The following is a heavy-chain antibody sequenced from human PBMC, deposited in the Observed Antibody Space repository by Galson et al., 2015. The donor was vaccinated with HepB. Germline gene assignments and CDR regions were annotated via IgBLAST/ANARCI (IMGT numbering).Heavy chain of an antibody. CDR2: IWYDGSNK. Sequence: SLRLSCAASGFTFSSYGMHWVRQAPGKGLEWVAVIWYDGSNKYYADSVKGRFTISRDNSKNTLYLQMNSLRAEDTAVYYCARGHGYCSSTSCPRGYFDYWGQGTLVTVSS. D-gene: IGHD2-2*01. V-gene: IGHV3-33*01. J-gene: IGHJ4*02. CDR1: GFTFSSYG. CDR3: ARGHGYCSSTSCPRGYFDY.